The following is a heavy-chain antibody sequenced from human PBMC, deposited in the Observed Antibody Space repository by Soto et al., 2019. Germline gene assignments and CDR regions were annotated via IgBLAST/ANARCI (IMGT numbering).Heavy chain of an antibody. Sequence: QVQLQESGPGLVKPSQTLSLTCTVSGGSISSGGYYWSWIRQHPGKGLEWIGYIYYTGSTYYNPSLKSRVTISVDTSKNQFPLKLSSVTAADTVVYYCATVEDCGGDCPIEAFEIWGQGTMVTVSS. D-gene: IGHD2-21*02. CDR3: ATVEDCGGDCPIEAFEI. J-gene: IGHJ3*02. CDR1: GGSISSGGYY. CDR2: IYYTGST. V-gene: IGHV4-31*03.